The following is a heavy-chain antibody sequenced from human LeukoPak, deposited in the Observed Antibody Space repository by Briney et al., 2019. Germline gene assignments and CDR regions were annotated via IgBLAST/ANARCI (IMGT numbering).Heavy chain of an antibody. J-gene: IGHJ4*02. CDR3: AGSTRGFDY. Sequence: PSETLSLTCAVYGGSFSGYYWSWIRQPPGKGLEWIGEINHSGSTNYNPSLKSRVTISVDTSKNQFSLKLSSVTAADTAVYYCAGSTRGFDYWGQGTLVTVSS. CDR1: GGSFSGYY. D-gene: IGHD2-2*01. V-gene: IGHV4-34*01. CDR2: INHSGST.